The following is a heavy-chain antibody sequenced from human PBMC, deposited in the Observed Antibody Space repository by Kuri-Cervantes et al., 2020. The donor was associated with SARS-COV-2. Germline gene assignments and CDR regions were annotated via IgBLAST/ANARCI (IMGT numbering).Heavy chain of an antibody. J-gene: IGHJ4*02. CDR3: VRDGDHWNFDY. V-gene: IGHV3-7*01. CDR2: IRQDGNEI. Sequence: GGSLRLSCGASGFSFRSYWMSWVRQAPGKGLEWVANIRQDGNEIFYVDSVKGRFTLSRDNAKDMLFLQMNSLRAEGTAVYYCVRDGDHWNFDYWGQGTLVTVSS. D-gene: IGHD1-1*01. CDR1: GFSFRSYW.